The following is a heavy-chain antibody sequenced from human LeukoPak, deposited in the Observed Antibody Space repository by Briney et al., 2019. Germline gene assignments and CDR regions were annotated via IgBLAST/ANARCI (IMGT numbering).Heavy chain of an antibody. J-gene: IGHJ4*02. CDR3: ARDLSDRIGVALYYFDY. V-gene: IGHV3-30-3*01. Sequence: GGSLRLSCAASGFTFSSYAMHWVRQAPGKGLEWVAVISYDGSNKYHADSVKGRFTISRDNSKNTLYLQMNSLRAEDTAVYYCARDLSDRIGVALYYFDYWGQGTLVTVSS. D-gene: IGHD3-16*02. CDR1: GFTFSSYA. CDR2: ISYDGSNK.